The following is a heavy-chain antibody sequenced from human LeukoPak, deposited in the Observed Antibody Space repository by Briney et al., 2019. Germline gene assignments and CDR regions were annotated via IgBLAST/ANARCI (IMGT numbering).Heavy chain of an antibody. D-gene: IGHD3-22*01. CDR3: AREGQIGIFDY. CDR1: GFAFSSYS. CDR2: ISSSSTI. Sequence: GGSLRLSCAASGFAFSSYSMNWVRQAPGKGLEWVSYISSSSTIYYADSVKGRFTISRDNAKNSLYLQMNSLRAEDTAVYYCAREGQIGIFDYWGQGTPVTVSS. J-gene: IGHJ4*02. V-gene: IGHV3-48*01.